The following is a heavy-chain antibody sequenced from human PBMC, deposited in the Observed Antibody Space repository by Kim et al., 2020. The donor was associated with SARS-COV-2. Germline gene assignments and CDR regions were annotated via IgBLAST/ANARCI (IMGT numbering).Heavy chain of an antibody. Sequence: SETLSLTCTVSGDSISSYYWSWIRQPPGKGLEWIGYIYYSGSTNYNPSLKSRVTISVDTSKNQFSLKLSSVTAADTAVYYCAREAREIVVVLSSQGPSYYYYYMDVWGKGTTVTVSS. V-gene: IGHV4-59*01. CDR1: GDSISSYY. D-gene: IGHD2-2*01. CDR3: AREAREIVVVLSSQGPSYYYYYMDV. J-gene: IGHJ6*03. CDR2: IYYSGST.